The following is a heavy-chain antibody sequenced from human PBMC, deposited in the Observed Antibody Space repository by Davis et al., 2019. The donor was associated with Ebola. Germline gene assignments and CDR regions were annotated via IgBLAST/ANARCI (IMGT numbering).Heavy chain of an antibody. CDR3: ARVLRGITIFGVVPPDY. V-gene: IGHV3-74*01. CDR1: GFTFSSYW. D-gene: IGHD3-3*01. Sequence: HTGGSLRLSCAASGFTFSSYWMHWVRQAPGKGLVWVSRINSDGSSTSYADSVKGRFTISRDNAKNTLYLQMNSLRAEDTAVYYCARVLRGITIFGVVPPDYWGQGTLVTVSS. CDR2: INSDGSST. J-gene: IGHJ4*02.